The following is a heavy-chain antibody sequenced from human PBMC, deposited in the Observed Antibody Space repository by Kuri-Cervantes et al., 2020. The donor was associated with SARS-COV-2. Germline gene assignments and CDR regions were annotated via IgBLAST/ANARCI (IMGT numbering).Heavy chain of an antibody. J-gene: IGHJ5*01. D-gene: IGHD2-2*01. CDR1: GYTITSYG. Sequence: ASAQVSCKASGYTITSYGISWVRQAPGQGLEWMGWTNTNTGNSAYVQGFTGWFVFSSDTSVSTAYLQISSLKAEDTAVYYCARCPASNLDSGGQGTLVTVSS. CDR3: ARCPASNLDS. CDR2: TNTNTGNS. V-gene: IGHV7-4-1*02.